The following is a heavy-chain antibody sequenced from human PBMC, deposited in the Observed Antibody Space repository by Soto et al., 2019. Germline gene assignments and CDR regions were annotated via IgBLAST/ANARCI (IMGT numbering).Heavy chain of an antibody. CDR3: AKDLPGVYYYYYGMDV. CDR1: GFTFSSYA. D-gene: IGHD2-2*01. V-gene: IGHV3-23*01. CDR2: ISGSGGST. Sequence: GSLRLSCAASGFTFSSYAMSWVRQAPGKGLEWVSAISGSGGSTYYADSVKGRFTISRDNSKNTLYLQMNSLRAEDTAVYYCAKDLPGVYYYYYGMDVWGQGTTVTVSS. J-gene: IGHJ6*02.